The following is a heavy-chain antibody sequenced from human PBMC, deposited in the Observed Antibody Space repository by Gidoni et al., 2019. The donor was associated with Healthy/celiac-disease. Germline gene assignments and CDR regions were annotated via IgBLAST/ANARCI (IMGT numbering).Heavy chain of an antibody. D-gene: IGHD2-15*01. CDR1: GGSFSGYY. CDR2: INHSGST. Sequence: QVQLQQWGAGLLKPSETLSLTCAVYGGSFSGYYWSWIRQPPGKGLEWIGEINHSGSTNYNPSLKSRVTISVDTSKNQFSLKLSSVTAADTAVYYCARVWYCSGGSCYPADYWGQGTLVTVSS. V-gene: IGHV4-34*01. CDR3: ARVWYCSGGSCYPADY. J-gene: IGHJ4*02.